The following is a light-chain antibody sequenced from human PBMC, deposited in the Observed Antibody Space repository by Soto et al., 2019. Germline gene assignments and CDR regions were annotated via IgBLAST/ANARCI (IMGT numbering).Light chain of an antibody. CDR2: AAS. Sequence: DIQMTQSPSSLSASVGDRVTITCRASQSISSYLNWYQQKPGKAPKLLIYAASSLQSGVPSRFSGSGSGTDFTLTSSSLQPEAFATYYCQQSYSTPRFTFGPGTKVDIK. CDR1: QSISSY. CDR3: QQSYSTPRFT. V-gene: IGKV1-39*01. J-gene: IGKJ3*01.